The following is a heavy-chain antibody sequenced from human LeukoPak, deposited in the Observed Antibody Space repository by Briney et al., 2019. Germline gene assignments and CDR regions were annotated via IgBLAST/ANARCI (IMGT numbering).Heavy chain of an antibody. Sequence: GASVKVSCKASGYTFTGYYMHWVRQAPGQGLEWMGWINPNSGGTNYAQKFQGRVTMTRDTSISTAYMELSSLRSEDTAVYYCATDSSGYYRDAFDIWGQGTMVTVSS. CDR3: ATDSSGYYRDAFDI. D-gene: IGHD3-22*01. V-gene: IGHV1-2*02. CDR1: GYTFTGYY. CDR2: INPNSGGT. J-gene: IGHJ3*02.